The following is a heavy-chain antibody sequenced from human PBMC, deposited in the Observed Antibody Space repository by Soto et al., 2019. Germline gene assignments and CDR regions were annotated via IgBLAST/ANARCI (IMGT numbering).Heavy chain of an antibody. D-gene: IGHD1-1*01. J-gene: IGHJ6*02. Sequence: EVQLVEAGGGLGKPGGSLRLSCAASGFTFSSYSMNWVRQAPGKGLEWVSSISSSSSYIYYADSVKGRFTNSRDNAKNSLYLQMNSLRAEDTAVYYCARGDWNPSILGMDVWGQGTTVTVSS. V-gene: IGHV3-21*01. CDR2: ISSSSSYI. CDR1: GFTFSSYS. CDR3: ARGDWNPSILGMDV.